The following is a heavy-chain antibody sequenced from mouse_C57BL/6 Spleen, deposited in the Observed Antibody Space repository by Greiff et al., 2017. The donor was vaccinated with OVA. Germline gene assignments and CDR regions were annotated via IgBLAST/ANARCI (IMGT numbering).Heavy chain of an antibody. CDR2: ISSGSSTT. Sequence: EVQRVESGGGLVKPGGSLKFSCAASGFTFSDDGMHWVRQAPEKGLEWVAYISSGSSTTYYADTVQGRFTITRDNAKNTLFLQMTSLRSEDTAMYYCAPNGYYGGFAYWGQGTLVTVSA. J-gene: IGHJ3*01. CDR3: APNGYYGGFAY. V-gene: IGHV5-17*01. D-gene: IGHD2-3*01. CDR1: GFTFSDDG.